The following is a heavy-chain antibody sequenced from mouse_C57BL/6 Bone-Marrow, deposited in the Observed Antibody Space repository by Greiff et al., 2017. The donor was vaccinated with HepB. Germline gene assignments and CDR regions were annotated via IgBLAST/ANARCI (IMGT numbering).Heavy chain of an antibody. Sequence: VMLVESGAELARPGASVKLSCKASGYTFTSYGISWVKQRTGQGLEWIGEIYPRSGNTYYNDKFKGKATLTADKSSSTAYMELRSLTSEDSAVYFCARGLRRAFDYWGQGTTLTVSS. D-gene: IGHD2-2*01. CDR3: ARGLRRAFDY. CDR1: GYTFTSYG. V-gene: IGHV1-81*01. J-gene: IGHJ2*01. CDR2: IYPRSGNT.